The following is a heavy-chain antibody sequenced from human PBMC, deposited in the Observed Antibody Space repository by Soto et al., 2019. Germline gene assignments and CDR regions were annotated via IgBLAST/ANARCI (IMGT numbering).Heavy chain of an antibody. CDR1: GYSFTSYW. CDR2: IYPGDFDT. J-gene: IGHJ4*02. D-gene: IGHD6-13*01. CDR3: AKLPYGAASGNKYYFDY. V-gene: IGHV5-51*01. Sequence: GESLKISCKGSGYSFTSYWIAWVRQMPGKGPEWMGIIYPGDFDTRYSPSFQGQVTNSVDKSITTAYLQWSSLKASDTAMYYCAKLPYGAASGNKYYFDYWGQGTLVTVSS.